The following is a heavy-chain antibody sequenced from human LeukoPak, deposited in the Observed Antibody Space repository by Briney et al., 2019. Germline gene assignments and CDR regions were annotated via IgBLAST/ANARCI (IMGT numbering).Heavy chain of an antibody. V-gene: IGHV3-23*01. CDR3: AKWDWGIFHLEL. Sequence: PGGSLRLSCAATGFPFSSYGMSWVRRAPGKGLEWVSGISAGGRGSHHADSVKGRFTISRDNSKNTVYLQMTSLRAEDSAVYYCAKWDWGIFHLELWSQGLLVTVAS. CDR1: GFPFSSYG. CDR2: ISAGGRGS. D-gene: IGHD3/OR15-3a*01. J-gene: IGHJ4*02.